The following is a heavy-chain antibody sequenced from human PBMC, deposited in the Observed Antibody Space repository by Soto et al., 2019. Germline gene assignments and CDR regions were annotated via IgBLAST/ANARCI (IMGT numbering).Heavy chain of an antibody. CDR3: ARDNGMAGSFDP. V-gene: IGHV3-48*02. J-gene: IGHJ5*02. CDR2: ISIGTSTI. CDR1: GFTFSSYS. Sequence: GGSLRLSCAASGFTFSSYSMNWVRQAPGKGLEWVSYISIGTSTIYYADSVKGRFTISRDDAKNSLYLQMNSLRDEDTAVYYCARDNGMAGSFDPWGQGTLVTVSS. D-gene: IGHD2-8*01.